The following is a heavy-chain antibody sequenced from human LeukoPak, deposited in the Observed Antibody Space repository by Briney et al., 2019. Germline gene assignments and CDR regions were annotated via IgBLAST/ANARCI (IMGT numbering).Heavy chain of an antibody. CDR1: GYTFTGYY. Sequence: ASVEVSCKASGYTFTGYYMHWVRQAPGQGLEWMGWINPNSGGTNYAQKFQGRVTMTRDTSISTAYLELNSLRSDDTAMYYCARRLWCGTSCYATGGLDVWGQGTTVSVSS. V-gene: IGHV1-2*02. CDR3: ARRLWCGTSCYATGGLDV. J-gene: IGHJ6*02. D-gene: IGHD2-2*01. CDR2: INPNSGGT.